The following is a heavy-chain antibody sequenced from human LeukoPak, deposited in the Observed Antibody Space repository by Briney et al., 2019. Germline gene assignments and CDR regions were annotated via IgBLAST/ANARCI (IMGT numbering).Heavy chain of an antibody. D-gene: IGHD4-17*01. J-gene: IGHJ4*02. CDR1: GFTFSSYW. Sequence: GGSLRLSCAASGFTFSSYWMSWVRRAPGKGLEWVANIKQDGSEKYYVDSVKGRFTISRDNAKNSLYLQMNSLRAEDTAVYYCAKYYGDYAVIDYWGQGTLVTVSS. CDR2: IKQDGSEK. V-gene: IGHV3-7*01. CDR3: AKYYGDYAVIDY.